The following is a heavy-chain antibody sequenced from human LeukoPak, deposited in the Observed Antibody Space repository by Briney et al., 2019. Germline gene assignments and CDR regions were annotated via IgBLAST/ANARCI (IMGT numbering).Heavy chain of an antibody. D-gene: IGHD3-22*01. V-gene: IGHV3-23*01. CDR3: AKTPEVTSYYYDSSGYYYDY. CDR1: GCTFSSYA. CDR2: ISGSGGST. Sequence: GGSLRLSCAASGCTFSSYAMSWVRQAPGKGLEWVSAISGSGGSTYYADSVKGRFTISRDNSKNTLYLQMNSLRAEDTAVYYCAKTPEVTSYYYDSSGYYYDYWGQGALVTVSS. J-gene: IGHJ4*02.